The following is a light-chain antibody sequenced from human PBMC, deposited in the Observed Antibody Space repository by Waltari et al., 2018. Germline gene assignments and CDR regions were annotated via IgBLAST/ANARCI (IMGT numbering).Light chain of an antibody. CDR2: EVS. CDR3: SSFTSSSTLDVL. CDR1: SSHIGNYNS. Sequence: QSALTQPASVSGSPGQSITIPCTGTSSHIGNYNSLSRYQQHPGRAPKLMSYEVSNRPSGVSNRFSGSKSGYTASLTISGLQAEDEADYYCSSFTSSSTLDVLFGGETRLTVL. V-gene: IGLV2-14*01. J-gene: IGLJ2*01.